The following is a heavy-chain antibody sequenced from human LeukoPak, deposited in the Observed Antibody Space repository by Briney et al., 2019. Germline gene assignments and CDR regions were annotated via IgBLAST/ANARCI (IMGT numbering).Heavy chain of an antibody. Sequence: RGSLRLSCAASGFTVSTNYTSWVRQAPGKGLEWVSVIYSGGSTYYADSVKGRFTISRDNSKNTLYLQMNSLRAEDTAVYYCARGDYGGDGGWFDPWGQGTLVTVSS. D-gene: IGHD4-23*01. J-gene: IGHJ5*02. CDR1: GFTVSTNY. CDR3: ARGDYGGDGGWFDP. CDR2: IYSGGST. V-gene: IGHV3-66*01.